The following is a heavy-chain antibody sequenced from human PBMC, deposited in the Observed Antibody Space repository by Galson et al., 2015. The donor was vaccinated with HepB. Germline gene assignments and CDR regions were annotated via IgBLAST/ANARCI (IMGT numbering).Heavy chain of an antibody. Sequence: SLRLSCAASGFTFSSYGMHWVRQAPGKGLEWVAVIWYDGSNKYYADSVKGRFTISRDNSKNTLYLQMNSLRAEDTAVYYCARGLGWTVTTFDYWGQGTLVTVSS. CDR2: IWYDGSNK. J-gene: IGHJ4*02. CDR1: GFTFSSYG. CDR3: ARGLGWTVTTFDY. V-gene: IGHV3-33*01. D-gene: IGHD4-11*01.